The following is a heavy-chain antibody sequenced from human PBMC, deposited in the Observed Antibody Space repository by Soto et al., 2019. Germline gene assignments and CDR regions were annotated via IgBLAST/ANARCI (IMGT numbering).Heavy chain of an antibody. CDR3: ARHEAADALIYGMDV. Sequence: GESLKISCKGSGYSFTSYWISWVRQMPGKGLEWMGRIDPSDSYTNYSPSFQGHVTISADKSISTAYLQWSSLKASDTAMYYCARHEAADALIYGMDVWGQRTTVTVSS. J-gene: IGHJ6*02. D-gene: IGHD6-13*01. V-gene: IGHV5-10-1*01. CDR2: IDPSDSYT. CDR1: GYSFTSYW.